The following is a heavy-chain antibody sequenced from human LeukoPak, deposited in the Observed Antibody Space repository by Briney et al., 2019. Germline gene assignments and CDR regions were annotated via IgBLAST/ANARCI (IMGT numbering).Heavy chain of an antibody. CDR1: GFTFNSYA. J-gene: IGHJ4*02. CDR3: ARVGRVAYSSSWCLDY. V-gene: IGHV3-21*01. CDR2: LYDSSSDI. Sequence: VKPGGSLRLSCVASGFTFNSYAISWVRQAPGKGLEWVSSLYDSSSDIYYTDSLKGRFTISRDNTKNSLYLQMNSLRAEDTAVYYCARVGRVAYSSSWCLDYWGQGTLVTVSS. D-gene: IGHD2-2*01.